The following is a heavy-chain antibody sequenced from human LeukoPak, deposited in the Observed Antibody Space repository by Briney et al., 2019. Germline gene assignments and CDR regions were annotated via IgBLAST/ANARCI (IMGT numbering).Heavy chain of an antibody. D-gene: IGHD3-10*01. J-gene: IGHJ6*02. Sequence: PGGSLRLSCAASGFTFSSYWMHWVRQAPGKGLVWVSRINSDGSSTSYADSVKGRFTFSRDNAKNTLYLQMNSLRAEDTAVYYCARAEELLLWFGELLSSHYYGMDVWGQGTTVTVSS. CDR3: ARAEELLLWFGELLSSHYYGMDV. CDR2: INSDGSST. CDR1: GFTFSSYW. V-gene: IGHV3-74*01.